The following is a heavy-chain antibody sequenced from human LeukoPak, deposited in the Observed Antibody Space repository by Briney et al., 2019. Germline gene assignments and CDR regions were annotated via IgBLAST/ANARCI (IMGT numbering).Heavy chain of an antibody. D-gene: IGHD2-2*01. CDR1: GGTFSSYA. CDR2: IIPIFGTA. CDR3: ARGFVVVPAANAFDI. J-gene: IGHJ3*02. V-gene: IGHV1-69*05. Sequence: GSSVKVSCKASGGTFSSYAISWVRQAPGQGLEWMGRIIPIFGTANYAQKLQGRVTMTTDTSTSTAYMELRSLRSDDTAVYYCARGFVVVPAANAFDIWGQGTMVTVSS.